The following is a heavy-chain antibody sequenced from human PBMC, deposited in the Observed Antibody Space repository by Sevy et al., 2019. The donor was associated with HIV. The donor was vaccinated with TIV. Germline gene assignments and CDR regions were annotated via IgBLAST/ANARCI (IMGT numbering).Heavy chain of an antibody. Sequence: GGSLRLSCAASGFTFSSYAMSWVRQAPGKGLEWVSAVSGSGGSTYYADSVKGRFTISRDNSKNTLYLQMNSLSAENTAENDCEKGACYSGSCYDAFDIWGQGTMVTVSS. CDR3: EKGACYSGSCYDAFDI. J-gene: IGHJ3*02. CDR1: GFTFSSYA. V-gene: IGHV3-23*01. D-gene: IGHD6-13*01. CDR2: VSGSGGST.